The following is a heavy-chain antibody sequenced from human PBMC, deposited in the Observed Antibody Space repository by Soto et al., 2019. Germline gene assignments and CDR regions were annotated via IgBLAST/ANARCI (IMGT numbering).Heavy chain of an antibody. D-gene: IGHD6-19*01. CDR3: ARHIAVPRTRGFDY. V-gene: IGHV4-4*02. CDR1: GGSITTNW. Sequence: QVHLQESGPGLVKPSGTLSLTYAVSGGSITTNWWSWVRQPPGKGLEWIGEIYHSGTTNYNPSLSGRVTISVDKSNNQVSLNLNSVTAAVSAIYYCARHIAVPRTRGFDYWGQGNLVTVSS. CDR2: IYHSGTT. J-gene: IGHJ4*02.